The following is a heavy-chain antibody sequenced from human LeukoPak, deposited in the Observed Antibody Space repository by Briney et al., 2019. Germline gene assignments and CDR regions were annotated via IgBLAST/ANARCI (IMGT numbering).Heavy chain of an antibody. J-gene: IGHJ4*02. D-gene: IGHD1/OR15-1a*01. CDR3: ARWNNDWEFDY. CDR2: IKEDGNEE. CDR1: GFTFSSSW. V-gene: IGHV3-7*05. Sequence: GSLRLSCAASGFTFSSSWMTWVRQAPGKGLEWVAHIKEDGNEEYYVDSVKGRFTISRDNAKNSLYLQMNSLRAEDTAVFYCARWNNDWEFDYWGQGTLVSVSS.